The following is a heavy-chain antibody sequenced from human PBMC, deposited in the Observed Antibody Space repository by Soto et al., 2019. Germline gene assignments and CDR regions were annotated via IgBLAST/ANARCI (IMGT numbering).Heavy chain of an antibody. Sequence: SETLSLTCTVSGGSINNYYWSWIRQPPGKGLEWIGYIYYSGSTNYNPSLKSRVTISVDTSKNQFSLKLSSVTAADTAVYYCARRYGSVFDYWGQGTLVTV. V-gene: IGHV4-59*01. CDR2: IYYSGST. CDR1: GGSINNYY. D-gene: IGHD6-19*01. CDR3: ARRYGSVFDY. J-gene: IGHJ4*02.